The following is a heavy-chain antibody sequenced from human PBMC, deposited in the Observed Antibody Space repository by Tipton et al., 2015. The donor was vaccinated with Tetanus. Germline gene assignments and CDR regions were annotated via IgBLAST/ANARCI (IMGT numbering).Heavy chain of an antibody. J-gene: IGHJ5*02. V-gene: IGHV3-48*02. CDR3: ARAFFAAATS. CDR2: ITSSSSTI. Sequence: KPSCAASGFTFSIFGMHWVRRAPGKGLEWVSYITSSSSTIYYADSVKGRFTISRDNAKNSLYLQMNSLRDDDTAVYYCARAFFAAATSWGQGTLVTVSS. CDR1: GFTFSIFG. D-gene: IGHD6-13*01.